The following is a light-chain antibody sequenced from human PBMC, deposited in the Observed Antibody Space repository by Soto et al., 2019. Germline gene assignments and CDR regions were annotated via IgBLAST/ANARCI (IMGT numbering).Light chain of an antibody. CDR3: QQDYNLPT. CDR1: QSVSSN. Sequence: EIVMTQSLASLSVSPGERATLSFRASQSVSSNLAWYQQKPGQAPRLLIYGASTRATGIPARFSGSGSGTDFTLTISSLQPEDFAVYYCQQDYNLPTFGQGTKVDI. CDR2: GAS. V-gene: IGKV3-15*01. J-gene: IGKJ1*01.